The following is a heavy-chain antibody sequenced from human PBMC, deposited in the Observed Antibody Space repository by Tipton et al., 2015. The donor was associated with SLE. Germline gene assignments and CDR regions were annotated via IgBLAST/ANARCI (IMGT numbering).Heavy chain of an antibody. CDR2: IYYSGST. J-gene: IGHJ2*01. D-gene: IGHD4-17*01. V-gene: IGHV4-39*01. Sequence: TLSLTCTVSGGSISSSSYYWGWIRQPPGKGLEWIGGIYYSGSTHYNPSLKSRVTISVDTSKNQFSLKLSSVTAADTAVYYCARTVGDYGYFDLWGRGTLVTVSS. CDR1: GGSISSSSYY. CDR3: ARTVGDYGYFDL.